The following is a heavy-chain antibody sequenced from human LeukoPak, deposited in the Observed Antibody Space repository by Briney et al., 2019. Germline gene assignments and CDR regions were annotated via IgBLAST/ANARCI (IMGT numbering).Heavy chain of an antibody. Sequence: SETLSLTCTVSGGSISSYFWSWIRQPPGKGLEWTGYIYFTGSTNYNYNPSLRSRVTLSVDTSKNHFSLTVSSVTAADTAVYYCARSYNYGSGSYSGFGYWGQGTLVTVSS. D-gene: IGHD3-10*01. J-gene: IGHJ4*02. V-gene: IGHV4-59*01. CDR2: IYFTGST. CDR3: ARSYNYGSGSYSGFGY. CDR1: GGSISSYF.